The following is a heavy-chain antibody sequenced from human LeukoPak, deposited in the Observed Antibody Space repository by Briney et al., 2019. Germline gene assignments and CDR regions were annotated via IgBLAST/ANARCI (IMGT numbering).Heavy chain of an antibody. V-gene: IGHV4-34*01. J-gene: IGHJ4*02. CDR1: TGSLSGYS. CDR3: ARVWELYYFDY. Sequence: PSETLSLTCTVYTGSLSGYSWSWIRQSPGKGVEWIGEIHESRRTDYNPSLKSRVTISRDTSKNQFSLTLTSVTAADTAVFYCARVWELYYFDYWGQGTLITVSS. CDR2: IHESRRT. D-gene: IGHD1-26*01.